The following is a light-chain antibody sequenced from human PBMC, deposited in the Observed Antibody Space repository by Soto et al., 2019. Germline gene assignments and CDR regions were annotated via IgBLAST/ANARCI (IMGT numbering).Light chain of an antibody. V-gene: IGKV3-20*01. CDR2: GAS. CDR1: QSVSSSY. Sequence: IVLTQSPGTLSLSPGERATLSWRASQSVSSSYLAWYQQKPGQAPRLLIYGASSRATGIPDRFSGSGSGTDFTLTISRLEPEDFAVYYCQQYGSSRTFGQGTKVDIK. CDR3: QQYGSSRT. J-gene: IGKJ1*01.